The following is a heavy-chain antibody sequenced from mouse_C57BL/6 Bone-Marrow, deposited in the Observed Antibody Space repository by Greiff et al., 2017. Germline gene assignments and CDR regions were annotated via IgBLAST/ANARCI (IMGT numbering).Heavy chain of an antibody. V-gene: IGHV1-22*01. CDR1: GYTFTDYN. CDR2: INPNNGGT. D-gene: IGHD2-4*01. J-gene: IGHJ3*01. Sequence: EVKLQESGPELVKPGASVKMSCKASGYTFTDYNMHWVKQSHGKSLEWIGYINPNNGGTSYNQKFKGKATLTVNKSSSTAYMELRSLTSEDSAVYYCARDYDYALVAYWGQGTLVTVSA. CDR3: ARDYDYALVAY.